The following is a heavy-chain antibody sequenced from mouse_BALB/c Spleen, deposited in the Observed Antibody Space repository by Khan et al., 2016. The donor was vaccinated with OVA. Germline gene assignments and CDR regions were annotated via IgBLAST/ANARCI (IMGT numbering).Heavy chain of an antibody. Sequence: QVQLKQSGSELVRPGSSVTLSCTASGYAFSSFWMNWLKQRPGQGLEWIGQIYPGDGDTNYNGKFKGKATLTADISSSTAYMQLSSLTSEDSAVYFCARSDDYFAYWGEGTLVMVSA. J-gene: IGHJ3*01. CDR1: GYAFSSFW. CDR2: IYPGDGDT. V-gene: IGHV1-80*01. D-gene: IGHD2-4*01. CDR3: ARSDDYFAY.